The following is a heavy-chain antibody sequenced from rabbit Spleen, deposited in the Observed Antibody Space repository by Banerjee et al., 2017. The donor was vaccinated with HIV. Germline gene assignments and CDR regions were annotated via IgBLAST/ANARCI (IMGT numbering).Heavy chain of an antibody. CDR2: IYAGSSGFT. CDR1: GFSLTNSDY. J-gene: IGHJ6*01. D-gene: IGHD1-1*01. CDR3: ARDTSTSFSSYGMDL. Sequence: QEQLEESGGDLVKPEGSLTLTCTASGFSLTNSDYMCWVRQAPGKGLEWIACIYAGSSGFTYHASWVKGRFTISKTSSTTVTLQMTSLTAADTATYFCARDTSTSFSSYGMDLWGPGTLVTVS. V-gene: IGHV1S45*01.